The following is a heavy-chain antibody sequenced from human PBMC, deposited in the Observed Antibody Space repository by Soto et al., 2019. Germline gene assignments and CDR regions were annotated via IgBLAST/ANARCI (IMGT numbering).Heavy chain of an antibody. CDR2: VYYSGST. CDR1: GGSISSSSYF. J-gene: IGHJ4*02. D-gene: IGHD3-10*01. CDR3: ARHRGPTGPNY. Sequence: SETLSLTCSVSGGSISSSSYFWGWIRQPPGKGLEWIGSVYYSGSTYYNPSLKSRVTISIDASKNQFSLNLNSVTATDTAVYYCARHRGPTGPNYWGQGTLVTVSS. V-gene: IGHV4-39*01.